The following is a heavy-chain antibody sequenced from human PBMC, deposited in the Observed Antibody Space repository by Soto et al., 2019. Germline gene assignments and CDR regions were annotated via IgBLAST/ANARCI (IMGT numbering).Heavy chain of an antibody. CDR1: GDSVSSNSAA. D-gene: IGHD3-3*01. CDR2: TCYRSKWYN. CDR3: ARGRITIFGVVILPYYYYMDV. Sequence: PSQTLSLTCAISGDSVSSNSAAWNWIRQSPSRGLEWLGRTCYRSKWYNDYAVSVRSRITINPDTSKNQFSLQLNSVTPEDTAVYYCARGRITIFGVVILPYYYYMDVWGKGTTVTVSS. V-gene: IGHV6-1*01. J-gene: IGHJ6*03.